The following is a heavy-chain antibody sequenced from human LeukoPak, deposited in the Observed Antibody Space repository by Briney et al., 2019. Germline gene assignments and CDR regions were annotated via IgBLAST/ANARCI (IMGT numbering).Heavy chain of an antibody. CDR2: IYNSGST. J-gene: IGHJ4*02. D-gene: IGHD3-10*01. V-gene: IGHV4-39*02. CDR3: ARSRAGSYDY. CDR1: GGFISSRDYY. Sequence: SETLSLTCTVSGGFISSRDYYWGWIRQPPGEELEWIGSIYNSGSTYYNPSLQSRVTMSVDTSKNHFSLKLSSVTAADTAVYYCARSRAGSYDYWGQGTLVTVSS.